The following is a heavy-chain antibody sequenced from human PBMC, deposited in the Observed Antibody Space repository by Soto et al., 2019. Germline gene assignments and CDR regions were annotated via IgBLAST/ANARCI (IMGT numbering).Heavy chain of an antibody. Sequence: GGSLRLSCAASGFSFSTYSMNWLRQAPGKGLEWVSAISGSGGSTYYADSVKGRFTISRDNSKNTLYLQMNSLRAEDTAVYYCAKHTYITMIGYWGQGXLVTVSS. J-gene: IGHJ4*02. CDR2: ISGSGGST. D-gene: IGHD3-22*01. CDR3: AKHTYITMIGY. V-gene: IGHV3-23*01. CDR1: GFSFSTYS.